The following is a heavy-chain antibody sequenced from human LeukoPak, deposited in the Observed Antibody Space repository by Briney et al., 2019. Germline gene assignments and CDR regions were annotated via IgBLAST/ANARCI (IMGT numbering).Heavy chain of an antibody. Sequence: SETLSLTCTVSGGSISSSSYYWGGIRQPSGKGLEWIGSIYYSGSTYYNPSLKSRVTISVDTSKNQFSLKLSSVTAADTAVYYCASPVRLGYWGRGTLVTVSS. V-gene: IGHV4-39*01. CDR1: GGSISSSSYY. CDR3: ASPVRLGY. J-gene: IGHJ4*02. CDR2: IYYSGST. D-gene: IGHD7-27*01.